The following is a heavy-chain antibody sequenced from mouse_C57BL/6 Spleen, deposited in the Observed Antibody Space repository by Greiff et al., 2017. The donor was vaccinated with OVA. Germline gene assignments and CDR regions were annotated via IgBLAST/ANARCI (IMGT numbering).Heavy chain of an antibody. Sequence: EVHLVESGGGLGSLGGSLKPPVPAPGFLFGGIARSGVRQTPEKRLEWVATISDGGSYTYYPDNVKGRFTISRDNAKNNLYLQMSHLKSEDTAMYYCARERANWDAMDYWGQGTSVTVSS. CDR3: ARERANWDAMDY. J-gene: IGHJ4*01. CDR2: ISDGGSYT. CDR1: GFLFGGIA. D-gene: IGHD4-1*01. V-gene: IGHV5-4*01.